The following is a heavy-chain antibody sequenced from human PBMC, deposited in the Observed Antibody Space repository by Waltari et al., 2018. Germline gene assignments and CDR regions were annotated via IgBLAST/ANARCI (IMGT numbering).Heavy chain of an antibody. CDR3: ARALYSNYVPRY. V-gene: IGHV1-69*01. D-gene: IGHD4-4*01. J-gene: IGHJ4*02. CDR2: IIPIFGTA. Sequence: GLEWMGGIIPIFGTANYAQKFQGRVTITADESTSTAYMELSSLRSEDTAVYYCARALYSNYVPRYWGQGTLVTVSS.